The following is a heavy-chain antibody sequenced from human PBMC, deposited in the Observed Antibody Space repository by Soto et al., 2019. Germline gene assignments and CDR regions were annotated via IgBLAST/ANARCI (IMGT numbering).Heavy chain of an antibody. Sequence: EVQRLESGGGLVQPGGSLRLSCVVSGFTFGSYAMSWVRQAPEKGQEWVAILGGNGLTTYYADSVKGRFTISGDKSKSTLFLQMTSLRADDTGVYYCAKARRPSLNFFYYMAVWGRGTSVTVSS. D-gene: IGHD2-2*01. V-gene: IGHV3-23*01. CDR2: LGGNGLTT. J-gene: IGHJ6*03. CDR1: GFTFGSYA. CDR3: AKARRPSLNFFYYMAV.